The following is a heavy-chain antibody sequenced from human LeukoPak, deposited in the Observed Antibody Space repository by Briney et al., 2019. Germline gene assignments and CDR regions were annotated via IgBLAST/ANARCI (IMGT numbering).Heavy chain of an antibody. D-gene: IGHD6-6*01. V-gene: IGHV3-7*03. CDR3: AKEGLNIATRDFFDS. CDR2: MKQDGNEK. CDR1: GFTFSNYW. Sequence: PGGSLRLSCVASGFTFSNYWISWVRQAPGKGLEWVANMKQDGNEKFYVDSVKGRFTISRDNAKKSVYLQMNSLRAEDTAVYYCAKEGLNIATRDFFDSWGQGTLVTVSS. J-gene: IGHJ4*02.